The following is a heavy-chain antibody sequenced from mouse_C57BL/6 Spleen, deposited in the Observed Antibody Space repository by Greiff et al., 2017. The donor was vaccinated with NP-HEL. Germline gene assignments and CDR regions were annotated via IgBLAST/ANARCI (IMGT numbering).Heavy chain of an antibody. CDR2: IDPSDSYT. CDR1: GYTFTSYW. D-gene: IGHD1-1*01. J-gene: IGHJ2*01. V-gene: IGHV1-69*01. CDR3: ARRTTAVGGVDY. Sequence: QVQLQQPGAELVMPGASVKLSCKASGYTFTSYWMHWVKQRPGQGLEWIGEIDPSDSYTNYNQKFKGKSTLTVDKSSSTAYMQLSSLTSEDSAVYYCARRTTAVGGVDYWGQGTTLTVSS.